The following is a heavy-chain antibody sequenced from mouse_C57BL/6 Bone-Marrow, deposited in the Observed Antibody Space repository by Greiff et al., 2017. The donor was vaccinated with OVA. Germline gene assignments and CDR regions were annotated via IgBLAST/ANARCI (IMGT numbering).Heavy chain of an antibody. Sequence: EVKLVESGGGLVQPGGSLKLSCAASGFTFSDYYMYWVRQTPEKRLEWVAYISNGGGSTYYPDTVKGRFTISRDNAKNTLYLQMSRLKSEDTAMYYCARHAITTVVPFAYWGQGTLVTVSA. D-gene: IGHD1-1*01. CDR2: ISNGGGST. V-gene: IGHV5-12*01. J-gene: IGHJ3*01. CDR1: GFTFSDYY. CDR3: ARHAITTVVPFAY.